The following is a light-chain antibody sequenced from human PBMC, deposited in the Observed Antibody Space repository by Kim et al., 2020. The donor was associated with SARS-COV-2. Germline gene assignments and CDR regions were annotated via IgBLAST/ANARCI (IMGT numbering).Light chain of an antibody. CDR3: QQSYSTPYT. Sequence: DIQMTQSPSSLSASVGDRVTITCRASQSISSYLNWYHQKAGKDPKLLIYAASSLQSGVSSRISGSGSGTDFTLTISSLQPEDFATYYCQQSYSTPYTFGQGTKLEI. V-gene: IGKV1-39*01. J-gene: IGKJ2*01. CDR1: QSISSY. CDR2: AAS.